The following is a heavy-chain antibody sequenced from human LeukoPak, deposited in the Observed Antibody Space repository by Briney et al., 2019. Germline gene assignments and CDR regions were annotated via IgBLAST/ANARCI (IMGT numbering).Heavy chain of an antibody. J-gene: IGHJ5*02. V-gene: IGHV4-30-2*01. Sequence: PSETLSLTCTVSGGSISSGGYYWSWIRQLPGKGLEWIGYIYHSGSTYYNPSLKSRVTISVDTSKNQFSLKLSSVTAADTAMYHCARVSATVATSWFDPWGQGTLVTVSS. CDR2: IYHSGST. D-gene: IGHD4-17*01. CDR3: ARVSATVATSWFDP. CDR1: GGSISSGGYY.